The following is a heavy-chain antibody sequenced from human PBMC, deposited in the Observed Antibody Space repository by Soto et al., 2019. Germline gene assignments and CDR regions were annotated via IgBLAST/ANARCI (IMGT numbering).Heavy chain of an antibody. CDR2: INHSGST. CDR3: ARGSHNNSGSRIYYFDY. Sequence: SETLSLTCAVYGGSFSGYYWSWIRQPPGKGLEWIGEINHSGSTNYNPSLKSRVTISVDTSKNQFSLKLSSVTAADTAVYYCARGSHNNSGSRIYYFDYWGQGTLVTVSS. CDR1: GGSFSGYY. V-gene: IGHV4-34*01. D-gene: IGHD5-12*01. J-gene: IGHJ4*02.